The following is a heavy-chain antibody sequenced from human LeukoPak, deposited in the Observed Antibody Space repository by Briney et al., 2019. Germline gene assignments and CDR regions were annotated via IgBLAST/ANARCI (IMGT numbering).Heavy chain of an antibody. CDR1: GYTFTGYY. CDR2: INPNSGGT. Sequence: GASVKVSCKASGYTFTGYYIHWVRQAPGQGLEWMGRINPNSGGTDYAPKFQGRVTMTRDTSISTAFMELSSLRSDDTAVYYCATVLAAALDYWGQGTLVTVSS. D-gene: IGHD6-13*01. J-gene: IGHJ4*02. V-gene: IGHV1-2*06. CDR3: ATVLAAALDY.